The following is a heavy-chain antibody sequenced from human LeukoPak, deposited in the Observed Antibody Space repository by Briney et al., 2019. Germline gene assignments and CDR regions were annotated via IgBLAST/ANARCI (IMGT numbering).Heavy chain of an antibody. CDR1: GFTFDDYA. Sequence: PGRSLRLSCAASGFTFDDYAIHWVRQAPGKGLEWVSGISWNSGSIGYADSVKGRFTISRDNAKNSLYLQMNSLRAEDTALYYCAKDSSSWYYFDYWGQGTLVTVSS. J-gene: IGHJ4*02. V-gene: IGHV3-9*01. CDR3: AKDSSSWYYFDY. CDR2: ISWNSGSI. D-gene: IGHD6-13*01.